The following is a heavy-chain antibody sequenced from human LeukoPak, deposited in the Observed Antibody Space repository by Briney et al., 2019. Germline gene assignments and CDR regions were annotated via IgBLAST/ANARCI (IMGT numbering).Heavy chain of an antibody. D-gene: IGHD2-2*01. V-gene: IGHV3-21*01. J-gene: IGHJ4*02. CDR3: ARDLGYCSSTSCGFDY. Sequence: GGSLRLSCAASGFTLSSYSMNWVRQAPGKGLEWVSSISSSSSYIYYADSVKGRFTISRDNAKNSLYLQMNSLRAEDTAVYYCARDLGYCSSTSCGFDYWGQGTLVTVSS. CDR1: GFTLSSYS. CDR2: ISSSSSYI.